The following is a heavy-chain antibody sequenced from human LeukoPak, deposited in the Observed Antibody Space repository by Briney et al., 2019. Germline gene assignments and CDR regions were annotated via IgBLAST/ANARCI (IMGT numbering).Heavy chain of an antibody. V-gene: IGHV1-58*02. CDR1: GFTFGSSA. Sequence: SVKVSCKASGFTFGSSAMQWVRQARGQGLEWIGWIVVGSGNTNYAQKFQERVTITRDLSTGTAYMQLSSLRSEDTAVYYCARGRGSSWYRDWGQGTLVTVSS. D-gene: IGHD6-13*01. CDR2: IVVGSGNT. CDR3: ARGRGSSWYRD. J-gene: IGHJ4*02.